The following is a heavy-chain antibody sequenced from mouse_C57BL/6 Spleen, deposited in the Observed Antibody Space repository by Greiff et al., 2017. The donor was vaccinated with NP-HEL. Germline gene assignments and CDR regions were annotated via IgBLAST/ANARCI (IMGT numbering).Heavy chain of an antibody. V-gene: IGHV1-64*01. CDR1: GYTFTSYW. CDR3: ARKEDGYYIFAY. J-gene: IGHJ3*01. Sequence: QVQLQQPGAELVKPGASVKLSCKASGYTFTSYWMHWVKQRPGQGLEWIGMIHPNSGSTNYNEKFKSKATLTVDKSSSTAYMQLSSLTSEDSAVYYCARKEDGYYIFAYWGQGTLVTVSA. D-gene: IGHD2-3*01. CDR2: IHPNSGST.